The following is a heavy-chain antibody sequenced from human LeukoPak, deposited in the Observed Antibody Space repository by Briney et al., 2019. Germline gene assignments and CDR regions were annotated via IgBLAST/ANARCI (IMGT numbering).Heavy chain of an antibody. D-gene: IGHD3-22*01. V-gene: IGHV3-74*01. CDR1: GLTFSSYW. CDR2: INSDGSST. Sequence: GGSLRLSCAASGLTFSSYWMHWVRQAPGQGLVWVSRINSDGSSTSYADSVKGRFTISRDNAKNTLYLQMNSLRAEDTAVYYCTGSGDSSGHYYYYYMDVWGKGTTVTVSS. J-gene: IGHJ6*03. CDR3: TGSGDSSGHYYYYYMDV.